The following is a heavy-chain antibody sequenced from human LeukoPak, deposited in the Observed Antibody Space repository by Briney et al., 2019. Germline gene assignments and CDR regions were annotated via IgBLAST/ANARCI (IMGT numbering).Heavy chain of an antibody. Sequence: GGSLRLSCAASGFTFSSYSMNWVRQAPGKGLEWVSSISSSSSYIYYADSVKGRFTISRDNAKNSLYLQMNSLRAEDTAVYYCARVTTVTIHYYYYGMDVWGQGTTVTVSS. D-gene: IGHD4-17*01. J-gene: IGHJ6*02. CDR2: ISSSSSYI. CDR1: GFTFSSYS. CDR3: ARVTTVTIHYYYYGMDV. V-gene: IGHV3-21*01.